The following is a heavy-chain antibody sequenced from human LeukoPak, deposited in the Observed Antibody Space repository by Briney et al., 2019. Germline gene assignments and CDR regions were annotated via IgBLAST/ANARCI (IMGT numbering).Heavy chain of an antibody. Sequence: ASVKVSCKASGYTFPSYFMHWVRQAPGQGLEWMGRINPNSGGTNYAQKFQGRVTMTRDTSISTAYMELSRLRSDDTAVYYCARGDPSHYYYYYGMDVWGQGTTVTVSS. V-gene: IGHV1-2*06. J-gene: IGHJ6*02. CDR2: INPNSGGT. CDR3: ARGDPSHYYYYYGMDV. CDR1: GYTFPSYF.